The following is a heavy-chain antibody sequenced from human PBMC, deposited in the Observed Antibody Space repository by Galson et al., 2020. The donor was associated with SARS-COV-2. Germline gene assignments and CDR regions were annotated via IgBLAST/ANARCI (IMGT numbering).Heavy chain of an antibody. CDR3: ARIGRWELRGVHYYYYYGMDV. CDR2: ISSSSSYI. D-gene: IGHD1-26*01. J-gene: IGHJ6*02. Sequence: GGSLRLSCAASGFTFSSYSMNWVRQAPGKGLEWVSSISSSSSYIYYADSVKGRFTISRDNAKNSLYLQMNSLRAEDTAVYYCARIGRWELRGVHYYYYYGMDVWGQGTTVTVSS. V-gene: IGHV3-21*01. CDR1: GFTFSSYS.